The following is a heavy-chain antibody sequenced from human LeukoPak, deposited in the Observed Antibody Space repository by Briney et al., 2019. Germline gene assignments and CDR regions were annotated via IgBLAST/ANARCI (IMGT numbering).Heavy chain of an antibody. CDR1: GFSFGNYA. J-gene: IGHJ5*01. D-gene: IGHD2-21*01. CDR3: VKDPRDTYGTNWFVS. Sequence: RTGGSLRLSCVASGFSFGNYAMSWVRQAPGKGLQGVSQISGTGGATWYAGFARDRFTISRDNSKKTLYLQMSGLRVEDTAMYYCVKDPRDTYGTNWFVSWGQGTLLIVSS. V-gene: IGHV3-23*01. CDR2: ISGTGGAT.